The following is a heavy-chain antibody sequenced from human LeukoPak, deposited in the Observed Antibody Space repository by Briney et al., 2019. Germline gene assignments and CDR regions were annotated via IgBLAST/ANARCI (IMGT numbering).Heavy chain of an antibody. J-gene: IGHJ4*02. V-gene: IGHV3-30*18. CDR1: GFTSSSYG. CDR2: ISYDGSNK. Sequence: GGSLRLSCAASGFTSSSYGMHWVRQAPGKGLEWVAVISYDGSNKYYADSVKGRFTISRDNSKNTLSLQMNSLRPEDTALYYCAKDRSATALALRFFDFWGQGTLVTVSS. CDR3: AKDRSATALALRFFDF. D-gene: IGHD5-18*01.